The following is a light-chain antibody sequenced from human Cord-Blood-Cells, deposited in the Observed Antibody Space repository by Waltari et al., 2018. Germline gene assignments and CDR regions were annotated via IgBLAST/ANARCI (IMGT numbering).Light chain of an antibody. CDR3: QQYGSSPPT. CDR2: GAS. Sequence: EIVMTQSPATLPVSPGERATLSCRASQSVSSNLAWYQQKPGQAPRLLIYGASTRATGIPARFSGSGSGTEFTLTISSLQSEDFAVYYCQQYGSSPPTFGQGTKLEIK. J-gene: IGKJ2*01. V-gene: IGKV3-15*01. CDR1: QSVSSN.